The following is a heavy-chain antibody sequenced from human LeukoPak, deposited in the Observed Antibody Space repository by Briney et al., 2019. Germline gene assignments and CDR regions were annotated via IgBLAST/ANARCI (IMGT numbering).Heavy chain of an antibody. CDR2: ISGSGGST. J-gene: IGHJ5*02. D-gene: IGHD6-13*01. CDR3: AKAGSGIAAATWFDP. CDR1: GFTFSSYG. V-gene: IGHV3-23*01. Sequence: GGSLRLSCAASGFTFSSYGMSWVRQAPGKGLEWVSAISGSGGSTYYADSVKGRFTISRDNSKNTLYLQMNSLRAEDTAVYYCAKAGSGIAAATWFDPWGQGTLVTVSS.